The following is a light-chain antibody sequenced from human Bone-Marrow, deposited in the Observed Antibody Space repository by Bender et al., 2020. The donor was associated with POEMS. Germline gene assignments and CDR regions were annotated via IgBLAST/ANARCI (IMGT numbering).Light chain of an antibody. J-gene: IGLJ2*01. CDR2: RDS. V-gene: IGLV3-1*01. CDR1: NLGDKF. CDR3: QASDTTSGVV. Sequence: SYGLTQPPSVAVSPGQTATISCSGDNLGDKFVCWYQQRPGQSPVLVIYRDSKRPSGTPERFPGSNSGNTATLTISGTQTMDEADYYCQASDTTSGVVFGGGTRLTVL.